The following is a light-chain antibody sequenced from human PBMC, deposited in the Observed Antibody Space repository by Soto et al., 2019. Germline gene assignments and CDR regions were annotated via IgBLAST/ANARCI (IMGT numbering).Light chain of an antibody. CDR2: GAS. J-gene: IGKJ1*01. CDR1: QSVSSNY. CDR3: QQRSNWRGT. Sequence: EIVLTQSPGTLSLSPGERATLSCRASQSVSSNYLAWYQQTPGQAPRLLIYGASTRATGIPVRFSGSASGTEFTLTISSLQSEDFAVYYCQQRSNWRGTFGQGTKVDI. V-gene: IGKV3D-20*02.